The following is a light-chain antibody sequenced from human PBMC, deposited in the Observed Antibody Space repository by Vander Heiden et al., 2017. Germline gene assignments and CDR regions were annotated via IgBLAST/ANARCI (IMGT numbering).Light chain of an antibody. J-gene: IGLJ3*02. CDR2: QRD. CDR1: ELGEKN. V-gene: IGLV3-1*01. Sequence: SNELTQPPSVSVSPGQTARITCFGDELGEKNVYWYQQKPGQSPALVIYQRDRRPSGIPDRISGSISGNTATLIISGTQAMDEAEYYCQAWDSFSFTAPFGGGTKLTVL. CDR3: QAWDSFSFTAP.